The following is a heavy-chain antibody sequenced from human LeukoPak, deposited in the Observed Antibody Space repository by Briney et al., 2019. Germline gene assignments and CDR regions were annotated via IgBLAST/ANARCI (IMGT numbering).Heavy chain of an antibody. Sequence: ASVKVSCKASGYTFTSYFMYWVRQAPGQGLEWMGLINPRGGTTRYAQKFQGRVTMTRDTSTSTVYMELSSLRSEDTAMYYCARDRRMVATFSYFDYWGQGTLVTVSS. CDR3: ARDRRMVATFSYFDY. V-gene: IGHV1-46*01. CDR2: INPRGGTT. D-gene: IGHD5-12*01. J-gene: IGHJ4*02. CDR1: GYTFTSYF.